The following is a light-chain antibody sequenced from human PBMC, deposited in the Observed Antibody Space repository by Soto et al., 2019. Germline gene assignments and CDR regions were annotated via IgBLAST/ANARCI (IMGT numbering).Light chain of an antibody. Sequence: QLVLTQPPSVSGAPGQRVTISCTGSRSNIGAGYDVHWYQQLPGTAPKLLIYGNSNRPSGVPDRFSGSKSGTSASLAITGLQAEDEADYYCQSYDSSLSGLVFGGGTKLTVL. CDR2: GNS. CDR1: RSNIGAGYD. J-gene: IGLJ2*01. CDR3: QSYDSSLSGLV. V-gene: IGLV1-40*01.